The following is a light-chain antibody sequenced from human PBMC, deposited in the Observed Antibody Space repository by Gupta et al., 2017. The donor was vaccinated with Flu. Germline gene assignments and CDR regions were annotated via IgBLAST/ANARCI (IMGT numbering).Light chain of an antibody. J-gene: IGLJ2*01. Sequence: QSVLTQPPSVSGAPGQRVTISCTGSSSSIGAGYDVHWYQQLPGTAPKLLIYGNSNRPSGVPDRFSGSKSGTSASLAITGLQAEDEADYYCQSHDSSLSGVVFGGGTKLTVL. CDR1: SSSIGAGYD. CDR2: GNS. CDR3: QSHDSSLSGVV. V-gene: IGLV1-40*01.